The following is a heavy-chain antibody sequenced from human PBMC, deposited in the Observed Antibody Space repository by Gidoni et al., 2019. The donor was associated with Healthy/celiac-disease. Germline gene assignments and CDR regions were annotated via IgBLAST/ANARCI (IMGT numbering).Heavy chain of an antibody. Sequence: QVQLVESGGVVVQPGRSLRLSCAASDFTFSRYAMHWFLQVPGKGLEWVAVISYDGSNKCYADSVKGRFTISRDNSKNTLYLQMNSLRAEDTAVYYCARDISCSSTSCYPSASGWFDLWGQGTLVTVSS. J-gene: IGHJ5*02. CDR3: ARDISCSSTSCYPSASGWFDL. V-gene: IGHV3-30*04. CDR2: ISYDGSNK. CDR1: DFTFSRYA. D-gene: IGHD2-2*01.